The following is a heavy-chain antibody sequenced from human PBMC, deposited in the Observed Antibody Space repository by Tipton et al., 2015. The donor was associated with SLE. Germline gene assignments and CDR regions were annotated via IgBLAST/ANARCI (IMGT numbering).Heavy chain of an antibody. CDR3: ARTQGVWSGYYMDY. D-gene: IGHD3-3*01. CDR1: GGSISSSSYY. J-gene: IGHJ4*02. V-gene: IGHV4-39*07. Sequence: TLSLTCTVSGGSISSSSYYWGWIRQPPGKGLEWIGSIYYSGSTNYNPSLKSRVTISVDTSKDQFSLKLSSVTAADTAVYYCARTQGVWSGYYMDYWGQGTLVTVSS. CDR2: IYYSGST.